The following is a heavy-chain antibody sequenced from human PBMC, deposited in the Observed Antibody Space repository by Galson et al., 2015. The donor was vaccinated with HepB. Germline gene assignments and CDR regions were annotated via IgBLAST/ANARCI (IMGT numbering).Heavy chain of an antibody. CDR3: ARAKEMIVVVRYGMDV. Sequence: SLRLSCAASGFTFSSYAMHWVRQAPGKGLEWVAVISYDGSNKYYADSVKGRFTISRDNSKNTLYLQMNSLRAEDTAVYYCARAKEMIVVVRYGMDVWGQGTTVTVSS. CDR1: GFTFSSYA. D-gene: IGHD3-22*01. J-gene: IGHJ6*02. V-gene: IGHV3-30*04. CDR2: ISYDGSNK.